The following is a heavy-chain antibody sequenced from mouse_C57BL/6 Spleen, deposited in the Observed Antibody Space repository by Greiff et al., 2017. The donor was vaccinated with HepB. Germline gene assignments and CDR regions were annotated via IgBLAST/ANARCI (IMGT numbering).Heavy chain of an antibody. CDR2: IDPSDSYT. V-gene: IGHV1-50*01. D-gene: IGHD1-1*01. CDR3: ARRGTVVAFPLDY. CDR1: GYTFTSYW. J-gene: IGHJ2*01. Sequence: QVQLQQPGAELVKPGASVKLSCKASGYTFTSYWMQWVKQRPGQGLEWIGEIDPSDSYTNYNQKFKGKATLTVDTSSSTAYMQLSSLTSEDSAVYDCARRGTVVAFPLDYWGQGTTLTVSS.